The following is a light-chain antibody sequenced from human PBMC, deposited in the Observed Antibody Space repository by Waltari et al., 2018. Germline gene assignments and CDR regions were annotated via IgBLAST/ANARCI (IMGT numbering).Light chain of an antibody. CDR3: QQYTSFTLT. V-gene: IGKV1-5*03. Sequence: DIQMTQSPSTLSASVGDRVTITCRASQSISTWLAWYQQKPGKAPKLLIYKASDLESGVPSRFRGSGSGTEFTLTISSLQPDDSATYYCQQYTSFTLTFGGGTKVEIK. CDR2: KAS. J-gene: IGKJ4*01. CDR1: QSISTW.